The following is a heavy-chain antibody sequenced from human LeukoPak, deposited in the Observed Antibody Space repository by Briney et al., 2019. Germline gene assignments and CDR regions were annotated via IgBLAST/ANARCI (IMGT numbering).Heavy chain of an antibody. Sequence: GESLKISCKASGYTFTNYWIGWVRQMPRKGLECMVIIQPEDSDTRYNPSFQGQVTISADKSISTAYLQWSSLKASDTAMYYCARRYYYDSSGYNRADAFDIWGQGTMVTVSS. CDR2: IQPEDSDT. D-gene: IGHD3-22*01. V-gene: IGHV5-51*01. J-gene: IGHJ3*02. CDR3: ARRYYYDSSGYNRADAFDI. CDR1: GYTFTNYW.